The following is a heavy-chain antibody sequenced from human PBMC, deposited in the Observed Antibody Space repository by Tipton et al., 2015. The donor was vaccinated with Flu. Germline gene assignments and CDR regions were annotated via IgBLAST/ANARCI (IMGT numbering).Heavy chain of an antibody. CDR3: ARAGSAYDFWSGYYTPSFDY. D-gene: IGHD3-3*01. J-gene: IGHJ4*02. CDR2: IYYSGST. CDR1: GGSISSYY. Sequence: TLSLPCTVSGGSISSYYWSWIRQPPGKGLEWIGYIYYSGSTNYNPSLKSRVTISVDTSKNQFSLKLSSVTAADTAVYYCARAGSAYDFWSGYYTPSFDYWGQGTLVTVSS. V-gene: IGHV4-59*08.